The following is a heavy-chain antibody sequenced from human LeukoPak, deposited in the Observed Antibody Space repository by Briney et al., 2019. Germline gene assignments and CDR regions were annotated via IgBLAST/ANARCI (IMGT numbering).Heavy chain of an antibody. Sequence: SETLSLTCTVSGGSISSYYWSWIRQPPGKGLEWIGYIYYGGSTNYNPSLKSRVTISVGTSKNQFSLKLSSVTAADTAVYYCARSVRDINYYYYMDVWGKGTTVTVSS. CDR1: GGSISSYY. J-gene: IGHJ6*03. CDR3: ARSVRDINYYYYMDV. V-gene: IGHV4-59*01. CDR2: IYYGGST. D-gene: IGHD3-22*01.